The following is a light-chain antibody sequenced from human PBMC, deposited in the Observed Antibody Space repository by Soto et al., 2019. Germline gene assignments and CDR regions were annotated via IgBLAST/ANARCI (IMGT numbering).Light chain of an antibody. V-gene: IGLV2-23*02. CDR1: SSDVGSYNL. CDR2: EVS. CDR3: CSYAGSGTYV. J-gene: IGLJ1*01. Sequence: QSALTQPASVSGSPGQSITISCTGTSSDVGSYNLVSWYQQHPGEAPKLLLYEVSERPSGVSNRFSGSKSGNTASLTISGLQAEDEDDYYCCSYAGSGTYVFGTGTKLTVL.